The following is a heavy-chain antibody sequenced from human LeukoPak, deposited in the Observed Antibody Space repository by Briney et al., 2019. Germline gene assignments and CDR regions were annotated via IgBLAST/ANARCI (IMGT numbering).Heavy chain of an antibody. CDR3: ARYSWVAYYFDY. V-gene: IGHV3-66*01. J-gene: IGHJ4*02. D-gene: IGHD2-21*01. CDR1: GFTVSSNY. Sequence: GGSLRLSCAASGFTVSSNYMSWVRQAPGKGLEWVSVIYSGGSTCYADSVEGRFTISRDNSKNTLYLQMNSLRAEDTAVYYCARYSWVAYYFDYWGQGTLVTVSS. CDR2: IYSGGST.